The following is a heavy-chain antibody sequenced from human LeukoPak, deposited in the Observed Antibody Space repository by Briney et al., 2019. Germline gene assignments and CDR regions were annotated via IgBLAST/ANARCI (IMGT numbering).Heavy chain of an antibody. CDR3: AKDIGIAARPGAFDI. Sequence: GGSLRLSCAAPGFTFDDYAMHWVRQAPGKGLEWVSGISWNSGSIGYADSVKGRFTISRDNAKNSLYLQMNSLRAEDTALYYCAKDIGIAARPGAFDIWGQGTMVTVSS. D-gene: IGHD6-6*01. J-gene: IGHJ3*02. V-gene: IGHV3-9*01. CDR1: GFTFDDYA. CDR2: ISWNSGSI.